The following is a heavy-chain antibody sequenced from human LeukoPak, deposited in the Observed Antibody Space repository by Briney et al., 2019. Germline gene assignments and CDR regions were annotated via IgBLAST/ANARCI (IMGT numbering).Heavy chain of an antibody. CDR3: AGSMLPNYYFDY. CDR2: IIPIFGTA. D-gene: IGHD2-8*01. Sequence: SVKVSCKASGGTFSSYAISWVRQAPGQGLEWMGGIIPIFGTANYAQKFQGRVTITTDESTSTAYMELSSLRSEDTAMYYCAGSMLPNYYFDYWGQGTLVTVSS. J-gene: IGHJ4*02. CDR1: GGTFSSYA. V-gene: IGHV1-69*05.